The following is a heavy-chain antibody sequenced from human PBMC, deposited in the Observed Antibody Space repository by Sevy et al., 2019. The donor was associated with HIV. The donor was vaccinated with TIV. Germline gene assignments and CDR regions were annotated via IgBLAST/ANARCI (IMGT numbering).Heavy chain of an antibody. D-gene: IGHD3-9*01. CDR3: ARDSRTQNYDILTGYYMSYYYYYMDV. Sequence: SETLSLTCTVSGGSISSYYWSWIRQPAGKGLEWIGRIYTSGSTNYNPSLKSRVTMSVDTSKNQFSLKLGSVTAADTAVYYCARDSRTQNYDILTGYYMSYYYYYMDVWGKGTTVTVSS. CDR1: GGSISSYY. CDR2: IYTSGST. J-gene: IGHJ6*03. V-gene: IGHV4-4*07.